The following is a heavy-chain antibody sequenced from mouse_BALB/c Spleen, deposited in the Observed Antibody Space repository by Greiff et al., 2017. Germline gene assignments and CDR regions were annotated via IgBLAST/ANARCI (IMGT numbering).Heavy chain of an antibody. CDR2: ISSGGGST. Sequence: EVMLVESGGGLVKPGGSLKLSCAASGFAFSSYDMSWVRQTPEKRLEWVAYISSGGGSTYYPDTVKGRFTISRDNAKNTLYLQMSSLKSEDTAMYYGAKREAIYDSNDDYAMDYWGQGTSVTVSS. V-gene: IGHV5-12-1*01. D-gene: IGHD2-5*01. CDR1: GFAFSSYD. CDR3: AKREAIYDSNDDYAMDY. J-gene: IGHJ4*01.